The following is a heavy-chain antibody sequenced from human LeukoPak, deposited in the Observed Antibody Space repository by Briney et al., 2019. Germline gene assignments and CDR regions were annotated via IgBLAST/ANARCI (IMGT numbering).Heavy chain of an antibody. CDR3: AKETPGIAVAGDY. D-gene: IGHD6-19*01. CDR1: GFSFSSFG. Sequence: GESLRLSCATSGFSFSSFGMHWVRQAPGKGLEWVAYIHSDVNTKYYADSVKGRFTISRDNSKNTLHLQMNSLRSADTAVYYCAKETPGIAVAGDYWGQGTLVTVSS. CDR2: IHSDVNTK. V-gene: IGHV3-30*02. J-gene: IGHJ4*02.